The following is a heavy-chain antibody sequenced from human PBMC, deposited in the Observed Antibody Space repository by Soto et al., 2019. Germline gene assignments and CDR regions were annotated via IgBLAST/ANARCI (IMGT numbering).Heavy chain of an antibody. J-gene: IGHJ6*02. Sequence: PSETLSLTCTVSGGSISSSSYYWGWIRQPPGKGLEWIASIKYSGTTFYNPSLKSRVTLSVDTSKNQFALKLSSVTAAETAVYYCARLCNRNDHYSYGIDVWGQGTTVTVSS. CDR2: IKYSGTT. V-gene: IGHV4-39*01. CDR3: ARLCNRNDHYSYGIDV. D-gene: IGHD1-20*01. CDR1: GGSISSSSYY.